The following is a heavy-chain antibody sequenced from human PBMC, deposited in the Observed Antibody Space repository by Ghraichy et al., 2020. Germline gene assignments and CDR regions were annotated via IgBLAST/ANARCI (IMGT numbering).Heavy chain of an antibody. CDR2: INSDGSST. CDR3: ALVPDRRGSSWYILPFRYYGMDV. Sequence: GGSLRLSCAASGFTFSSYWMHWVRQAPGKGLVWVSRINSDGSSTSYADSVKGRFTISRDNAKNTLYLQMNSLRAEDTAVYYCALVPDRRGSSWYILPFRYYGMDVWGQGTTVTVSS. CDR1: GFTFSSYW. V-gene: IGHV3-74*01. J-gene: IGHJ6*02. D-gene: IGHD6-13*01.